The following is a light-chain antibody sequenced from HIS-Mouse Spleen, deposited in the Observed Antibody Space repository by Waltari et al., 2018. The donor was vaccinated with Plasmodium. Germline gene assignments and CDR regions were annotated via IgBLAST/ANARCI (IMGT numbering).Light chain of an antibody. CDR1: QGISSY. J-gene: IGKJ2*01. CDR3: QQYYSYPYT. Sequence: AIRMTQSPSSFSASTGDRVTITCRGSQGISSYLAWYQQKPGKAPKLLIYAASTLQSGVPSRFSGSGSGTDFTLTISCLQSEDFATYYCQQYYSYPYTFCQGTKLEIK. CDR2: AAS. V-gene: IGKV1-8*01.